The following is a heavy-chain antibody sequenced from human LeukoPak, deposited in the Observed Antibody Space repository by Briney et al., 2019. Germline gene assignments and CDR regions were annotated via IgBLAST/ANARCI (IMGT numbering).Heavy chain of an antibody. J-gene: IGHJ4*02. V-gene: IGHV3-30*18. Sequence: PGRSLKLSCAASGFTFSSYGMHWVRQAPGKGLEWVAVISYDGSNKYYADSVKGRFTISRDNSKNTLYLQMNSLRAEDTAVYYCAKKRALGEVEYSSLHFEYWGQGTLVTVSS. CDR1: GFTFSSYG. CDR3: AKKRALGEVEYSSLHFEY. D-gene: IGHD6-6*01. CDR2: ISYDGSNK.